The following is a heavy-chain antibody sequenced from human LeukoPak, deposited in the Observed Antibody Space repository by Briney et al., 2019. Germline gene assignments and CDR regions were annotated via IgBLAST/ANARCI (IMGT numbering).Heavy chain of an antibody. V-gene: IGHV1-69*04. Sequence: ASVKVSCKASGYTFTSYGISWVRQAPGQGLEWMGRIIPILGIANYAQKFQGRVTITADKSTSTAYMELSSLRSEDTAVYYCAITGRGQLLWCPWGQGTLVTVSS. CDR3: AITGRGQLLWCP. CDR1: GYTFTSYG. J-gene: IGHJ5*02. D-gene: IGHD3-10*01. CDR2: IIPILGIA.